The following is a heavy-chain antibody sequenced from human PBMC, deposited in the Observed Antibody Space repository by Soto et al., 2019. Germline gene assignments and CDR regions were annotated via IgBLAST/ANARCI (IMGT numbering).Heavy chain of an antibody. J-gene: IGHJ4*02. CDR1: GFTFSSYS. D-gene: IGHD5-12*01. Sequence: PGGSLRLSCAASGFTFSSYSMNWVRQAPGKGLEWVSYISSSSSTIYYADSVKGRFTISRDNAKNSLYLQMNSLRAEDTAVYYCARDLPGYSGYDSVDYFDYWGQGTLVTVSS. CDR3: ARDLPGYSGYDSVDYFDY. V-gene: IGHV3-48*01. CDR2: ISSSSSTI.